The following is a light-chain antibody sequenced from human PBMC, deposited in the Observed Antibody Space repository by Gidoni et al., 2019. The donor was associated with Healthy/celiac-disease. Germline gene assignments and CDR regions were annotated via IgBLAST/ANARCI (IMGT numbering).Light chain of an antibody. J-gene: IGKJ1*01. CDR2: DAS. V-gene: IGKV1-5*01. Sequence: IQMNQYPSTLSASVGDRVTITCRASQSISSWLAWYQQKPGKAPKLLIYDASSLESGVPSRFSGSGSGTEFTLTISSLQPDDFATYYCQQYNSRTFGQGTKVEIK. CDR3: QQYNSRT. CDR1: QSISSW.